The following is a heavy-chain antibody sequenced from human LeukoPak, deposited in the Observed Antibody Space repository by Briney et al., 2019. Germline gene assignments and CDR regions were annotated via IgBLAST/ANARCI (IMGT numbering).Heavy chain of an antibody. CDR2: ISGDGGST. Sequence: GGSLRLSCAASGFTFSSYAMSWVRQAPGKGLEWVSLISGDGGSTYYADSVKDRFTISRDNSKNSLYLQMNSLRTEDTALYYCAKAVEHYYYYYGMDVWGQGTTVTVSS. J-gene: IGHJ6*02. CDR1: GFTFSSYA. CDR3: AKAVEHYYYYYGMDV. V-gene: IGHV3-43*02.